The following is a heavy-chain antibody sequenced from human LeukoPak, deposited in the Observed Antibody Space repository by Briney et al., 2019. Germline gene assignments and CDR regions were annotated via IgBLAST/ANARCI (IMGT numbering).Heavy chain of an antibody. J-gene: IGHJ3*02. D-gene: IGHD5-24*01. CDR1: GFTFSRFW. V-gene: IGHV3-7*03. CDR3: VRDHGYWKFDI. Sequence: PGGSLRLSCAASGFTFSRFWMSWVRQAPGKGLEWVANIKQDGSEKYCVDSVKGRFTISRDNAKNSVYLQLNSLRVEDTAFYYCVRDHGYWKFDIWGHGTMVAVSS. CDR2: IKQDGSEK.